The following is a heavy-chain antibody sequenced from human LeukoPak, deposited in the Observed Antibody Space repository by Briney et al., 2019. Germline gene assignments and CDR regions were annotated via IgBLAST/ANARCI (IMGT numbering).Heavy chain of an antibody. J-gene: IGHJ4*02. Sequence: ASVKVSCKASGYTFTGYYMHWVRQAPGQGLEWMGWINPNSGGTNYAQKFQGRVTMTRDTSISTAYLEPSGLRSDDTALYYCTRDRDTSSWLFAYWGQGTLVTVSS. CDR3: TRDRDTSSWLFAY. CDR1: GYTFTGYY. V-gene: IGHV1-2*02. CDR2: INPNSGGT. D-gene: IGHD6-13*01.